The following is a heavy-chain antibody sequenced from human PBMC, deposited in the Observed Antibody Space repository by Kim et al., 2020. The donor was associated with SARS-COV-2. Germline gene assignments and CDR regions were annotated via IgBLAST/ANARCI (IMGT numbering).Heavy chain of an antibody. V-gene: IGHV3-74*01. J-gene: IGHJ4*02. CDR3: GRGYQGPGSYFDY. CDR2: INTDGSTT. D-gene: IGHD3-10*01. CDR1: GFIFSSYY. Sequence: GGSLRLSCAASGFIFSSYYMHWVRQAPGKGLVWVSRINTDGSTTNYADSVKGPFTISRDNAKNTVYLQMNSLRAEDTAVYYCGRGYQGPGSYFDYWGQGTLVTVSS.